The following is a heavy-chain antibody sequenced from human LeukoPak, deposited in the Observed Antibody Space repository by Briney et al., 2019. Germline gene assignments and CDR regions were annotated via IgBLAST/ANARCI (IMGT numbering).Heavy chain of an antibody. CDR1: GGSISSGGYY. V-gene: IGHV4-30-2*01. D-gene: IGHD6-13*01. CDR2: IYHSGST. J-gene: IGHJ4*02. Sequence: SETLSLTCTVSGGSISSGGYYWSWIRQPPGKGLEWIGYIYHSGSTYYNPSLKSRVTISVDTSKNQFSLKLSSVTAADTAVYYCAREGGSSWYGLFDYWGQGTLVTVSS. CDR3: AREGGSSWYGLFDY.